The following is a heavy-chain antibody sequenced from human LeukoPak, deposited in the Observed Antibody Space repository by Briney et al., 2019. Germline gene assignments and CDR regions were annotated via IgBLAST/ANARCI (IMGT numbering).Heavy chain of an antibody. D-gene: IGHD3-16*01. J-gene: IGHJ4*02. Sequence: GGSLRLSCAASGFPFSSYAMSWVRQAPGKGLEWVSAISGSGGSTYYADSVEGRFTIFRDNSKNTLYLQMNSLRAEDTAIYYCGRAVPPLRTSSAGDLWGQGILVTVSS. V-gene: IGHV3-23*01. CDR3: GRAVPPLRTSSAGDL. CDR1: GFPFSSYA. CDR2: ISGSGGST.